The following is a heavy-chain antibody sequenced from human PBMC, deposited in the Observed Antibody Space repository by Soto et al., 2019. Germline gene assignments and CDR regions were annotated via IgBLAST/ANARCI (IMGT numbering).Heavy chain of an antibody. CDR2: INAGNGNT. CDR3: ARWRYCSGGSCGGMDV. D-gene: IGHD2-15*01. Sequence: QVPLVQSGAEVKKPGASVKVSCKASGYTFTSYAMHWVRQAPGQRLEWMGWINAGNGNTKYSQKFQGRVTITRDTSASTAYMELSSLRSEDTAVYYCARWRYCSGGSCGGMDVWGQGTTVTVSS. J-gene: IGHJ6*02. V-gene: IGHV1-3*01. CDR1: GYTFTSYA.